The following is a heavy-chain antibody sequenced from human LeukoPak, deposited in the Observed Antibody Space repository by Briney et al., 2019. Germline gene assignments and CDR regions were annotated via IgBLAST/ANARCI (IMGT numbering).Heavy chain of an antibody. CDR2: VDADGGTT. D-gene: IGHD5-24*01. Sequence: PGGSLRLSSVLSGFTLTTYWMDWVRAAPREGLGWVSRVDADGGTTIYPDSLKGRFPISRDNGIKTVHLQMNSLRAEHTPVYQCARGFDGYPFGWWLDPGGQGPLVTVSS. CDR3: ARGFDGYPFGWWLDP. V-gene: IGHV3-74*01. J-gene: IGHJ5*02. CDR1: GFTLTTYW.